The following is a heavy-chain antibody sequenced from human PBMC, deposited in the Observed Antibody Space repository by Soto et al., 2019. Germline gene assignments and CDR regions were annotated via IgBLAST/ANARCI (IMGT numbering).Heavy chain of an antibody. CDR2: ISGSGGST. Sequence: GGSLRLPCAPSGFTLSSYAMSWVRQAPGKGLNWGSAISGSGGSTYYAASVKARFTISRDNSKNTLYLQRNSLRAEDTPVYYCANAYYYDSSGYYYDPYNYGMDVCCQRPTVAVSS. CDR1: GFTLSSYA. J-gene: IGHJ6*02. CDR3: ANAYYYDSSGYYYDPYNYGMDV. V-gene: IGHV3-23*01. D-gene: IGHD3-22*01.